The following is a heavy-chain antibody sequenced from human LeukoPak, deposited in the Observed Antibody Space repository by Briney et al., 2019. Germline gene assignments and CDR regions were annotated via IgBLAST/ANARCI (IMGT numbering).Heavy chain of an antibody. V-gene: IGHV4-59*01. CDR2: IYYSGST. J-gene: IGHJ4*02. CDR1: GGSISSYY. CDR3: ARVTGYMTEDYFDY. Sequence: SGTLSLTCTVSGGSISSYYWSWLRQPPGKGLEWIGYIYYSGSTNYNPSLKSRVTISVDTSKNQFSLRLSYVTAADTAVYYCARVTGYMTEDYFDYWGQGTLITVSS. D-gene: IGHD6-13*01.